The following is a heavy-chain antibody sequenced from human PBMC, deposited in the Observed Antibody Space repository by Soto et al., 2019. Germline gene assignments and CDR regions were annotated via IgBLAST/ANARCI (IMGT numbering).Heavy chain of an antibody. D-gene: IGHD2-2*01. J-gene: IGHJ6*02. V-gene: IGHV1-69*01. CDR1: GDSFNSYA. CDR3: ARVGYCNTTNCLFSYYHYGMDV. CDR2: IIPIFHTA. Sequence: QVQLVQSGAEVKKPGSSVKVSCKASGDSFNSYAISWVRQAPGQGLEWMGGIIPIFHTANHAQKFQARVTMTADESASTAYMELSGLRSEDTAVYYCARVGYCNTTNCLFSYYHYGMDVWGQGTTVTVS.